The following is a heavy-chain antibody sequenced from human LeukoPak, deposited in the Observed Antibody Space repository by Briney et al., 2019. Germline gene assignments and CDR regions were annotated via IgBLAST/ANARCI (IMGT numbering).Heavy chain of an antibody. V-gene: IGHV3-30*03. CDR3: ATQDGYDNSGHYGY. Sequence: TGGSLRLSCAASGFSFSNFGMHWVRQAPGKGLERVAVISYDGSNKYFADSVKGRFTISRDNSKNTLYLQMNSLRAEDTAVYYCATQDGYDNSGHYGYWGQGTLVTVSS. J-gene: IGHJ4*02. CDR2: ISYDGSNK. CDR1: GFSFSNFG. D-gene: IGHD3-22*01.